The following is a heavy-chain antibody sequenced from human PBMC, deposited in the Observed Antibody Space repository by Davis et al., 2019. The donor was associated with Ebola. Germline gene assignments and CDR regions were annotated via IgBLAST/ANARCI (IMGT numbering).Heavy chain of an antibody. Sequence: ASVKVSCKASGYTFTSYGISWVRQAPGQGLEWMGWISAYNGNTNYAQKLQGRVTMTTDTSTSTAYMELRSLRSDDTAVYYCARDLSRIAAAGTVDYWGQGTLVTVSS. D-gene: IGHD6-13*01. J-gene: IGHJ4*02. CDR2: ISAYNGNT. CDR1: GYTFTSYG. CDR3: ARDLSRIAAAGTVDY. V-gene: IGHV1-18*01.